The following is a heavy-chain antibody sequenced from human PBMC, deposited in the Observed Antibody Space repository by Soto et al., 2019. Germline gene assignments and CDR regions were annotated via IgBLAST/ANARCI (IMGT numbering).Heavy chain of an antibody. D-gene: IGHD3-10*01. CDR2: IYYSGTT. V-gene: IGHV4-39*02. CDR1: GGDISTSSYY. J-gene: IGHJ4*02. CDR3: ARRIYGSGSSFDY. Sequence: PSETLSLTCTVSGGDISTSSYYWGWIRQPPGKGLEWIGFIYYSGTTYYNPSLKSRATISIDATHFSLRLSSVTAADTAVYYCARRIYGSGSSFDYWGQGIMVTVSS.